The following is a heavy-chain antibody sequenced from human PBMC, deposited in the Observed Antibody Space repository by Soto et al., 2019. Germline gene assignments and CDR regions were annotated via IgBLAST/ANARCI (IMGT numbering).Heavy chain of an antibody. CDR3: ARVHVMVVAGSTFDY. Sequence: SETLSLTCAVSGGSISSSNWWSWVRQPPGKGLEWIGEIYHGGTTFYNPSLESRITISVDTSNNQFSLKLTSVTAADTAVYYCARVHVMVVAGSTFDYWGHGTLVTVSS. CDR1: GGSISSSNW. CDR2: IYHGGTT. D-gene: IGHD6-19*01. J-gene: IGHJ4*01. V-gene: IGHV4-4*02.